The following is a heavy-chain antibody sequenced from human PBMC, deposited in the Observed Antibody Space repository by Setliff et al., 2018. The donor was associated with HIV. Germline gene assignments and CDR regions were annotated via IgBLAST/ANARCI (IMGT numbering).Heavy chain of an antibody. CDR2: LYYSGST. J-gene: IGHJ4*02. V-gene: IGHV4-39*07. CDR1: GGSISSRSYY. D-gene: IGHD3-16*01. CDR3: ARLKSGSLGGYVDY. Sequence: SETLSLSCTVSGGSISSRSYYWGWIRQPPGKGLEWIGSLYYSGSTYYNPSLKSRVTISVDTSKDQFSLKLSSVTAADTAVYYCARLKSGSLGGYVDYWGQGTLVTVSS.